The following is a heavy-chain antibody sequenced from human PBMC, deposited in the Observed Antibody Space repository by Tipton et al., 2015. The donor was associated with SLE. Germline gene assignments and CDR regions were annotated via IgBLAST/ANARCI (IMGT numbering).Heavy chain of an antibody. D-gene: IGHD2-21*01. CDR1: GGSISSKTYY. CDR2: IYYSGST. J-gene: IGHJ4*02. V-gene: IGHV4-39*07. Sequence: LRLSCTVSGGSISSKTYYWGWIRQPPGKGLEWVGSIYYSGSTYYNPSLKSRVTISLDTSKNQFSLKLNSVTAADTAVYYCARGGDPDYFDYWGQGTLVTVSS. CDR3: ARGGDPDYFDY.